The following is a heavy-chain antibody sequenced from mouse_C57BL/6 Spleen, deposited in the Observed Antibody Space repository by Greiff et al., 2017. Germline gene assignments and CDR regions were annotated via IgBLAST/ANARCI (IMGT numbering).Heavy chain of an antibody. Sequence: EVKLVASGGGLVQPGGSLKLSCAASGFTFSDYGMAWVRQAPRKGPAWVAFISNLAYSIYYADTVTGRFTISRENAKNTLYLEMSSLRSEDTAMYYCARPFYYSNYDYYAMDYWGQGTSVTVSS. J-gene: IGHJ4*01. V-gene: IGHV5-15*01. D-gene: IGHD2-5*01. CDR1: GFTFSDYG. CDR2: ISNLAYSI. CDR3: ARPFYYSNYDYYAMDY.